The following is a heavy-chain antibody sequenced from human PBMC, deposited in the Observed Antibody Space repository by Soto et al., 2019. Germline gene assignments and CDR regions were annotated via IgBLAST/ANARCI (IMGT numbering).Heavy chain of an antibody. Sequence: EVQLVESGGGLVKPGRSLRLSCVGSGFTFRTYDLNWVRQAPGKGLEWVSTIGGAPSYIDYAYSVKGRFTISRDNAKNSVYLEMNSLRAEDTAVYHCARGWRVGSPRRFYFGLDVWGPGTTVTVSS. J-gene: IGHJ6*02. CDR1: GFTFRTYD. D-gene: IGHD1-26*01. CDR2: IGGAPSYI. CDR3: ARGWRVGSPRRFYFGLDV. V-gene: IGHV3-21*02.